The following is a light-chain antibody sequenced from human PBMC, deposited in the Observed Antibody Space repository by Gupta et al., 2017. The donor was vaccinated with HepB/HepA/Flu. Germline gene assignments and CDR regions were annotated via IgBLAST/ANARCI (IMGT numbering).Light chain of an antibody. Sequence: DIQMTQSPSTLSASVGDRVSITCRASQTISISLAWYQQKPGNVPKLLISRASGLQSGVPSRFGGSGSGTEFTLTISSLQPDDIATYYCQQYNYYPWTFGQGTKVEIK. CDR3: QQYNYYPWT. CDR1: QTISIS. CDR2: RAS. V-gene: IGKV1-5*03. J-gene: IGKJ1*01.